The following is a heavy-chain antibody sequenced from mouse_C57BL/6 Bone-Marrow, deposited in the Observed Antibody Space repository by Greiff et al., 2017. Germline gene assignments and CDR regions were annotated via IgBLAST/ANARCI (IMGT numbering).Heavy chain of an antibody. V-gene: IGHV5-17*01. CDR3: AGSSYPHWYFDV. CDR2: ISSGSSTI. Sequence: EVQLVESGGGLVKPGGSLKLSCAASGFTFSDYGMHWVRQAPEKGLEWVAYISSGSSTIYYADTVKGRFTISRDNAKNTLFLQMTSLRSEDTAMYYCAGSSYPHWYFDVWGTGTTVTVSS. D-gene: IGHD1-1*01. J-gene: IGHJ1*03. CDR1: GFTFSDYG.